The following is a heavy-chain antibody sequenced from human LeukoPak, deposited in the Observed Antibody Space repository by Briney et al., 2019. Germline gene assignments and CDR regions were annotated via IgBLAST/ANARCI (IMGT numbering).Heavy chain of an antibody. V-gene: IGHV3-11*04. CDR1: GFTFSDYD. Sequence: GGSLRLSCAASGFTFSDYDMSWIRQAPGKGLEWVSYISIGGRTIYYADSVKGRFTISRDNAKNSLYLLMNNLRAEDTAVYYCARGSAAADYWGQGTLVTVSS. D-gene: IGHD6-13*01. J-gene: IGHJ4*02. CDR3: ARGSAAADY. CDR2: ISIGGRTI.